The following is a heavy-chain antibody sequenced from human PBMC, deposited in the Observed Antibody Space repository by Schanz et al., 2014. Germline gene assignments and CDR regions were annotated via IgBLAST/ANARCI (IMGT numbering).Heavy chain of an antibody. CDR3: ARELRLEYYFDY. CDR2: INPSGGST. CDR1: GYTFTTYY. V-gene: IGHV1-46*01. Sequence: QVQLVQSGAEVKKPGASVKVSCKASGYTFTTYYIHWVRQAPGQGLEWMGIINPSGGSTTYAQQFQGRVTMTRDTSTSSVFMELSSLRSDDTAVYYCARELRLEYYFDYWGQGTQVTVSS. D-gene: IGHD4-17*01. J-gene: IGHJ4*02.